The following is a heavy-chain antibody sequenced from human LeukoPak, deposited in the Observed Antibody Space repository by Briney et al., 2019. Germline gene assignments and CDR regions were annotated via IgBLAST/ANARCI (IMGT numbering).Heavy chain of an antibody. D-gene: IGHD2-15*01. CDR3: AKDMGSGLGYMDV. Sequence: GGSLRPSCAASGFTFSSYGMHWVRQAPGKGLEWVAFIRYDGSNKYYEDSVKGRFTISRDNSKNTLYLQMNSLRAEDTAVYYCAKDMGSGLGYMDVWGKGTTVTISS. V-gene: IGHV3-30*02. CDR1: GFTFSSYG. CDR2: IRYDGSNK. J-gene: IGHJ6*03.